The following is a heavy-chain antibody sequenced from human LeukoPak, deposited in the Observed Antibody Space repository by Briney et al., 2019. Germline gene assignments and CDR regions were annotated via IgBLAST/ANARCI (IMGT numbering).Heavy chain of an antibody. CDR1: GGTFSSYA. J-gene: IGHJ5*02. CDR2: IIPIFGTA. D-gene: IGHD6-19*01. CDR3: ARPIAVAGTGWFDP. V-gene: IGHV1-69*13. Sequence: GASVKVSCKASGGTFSSYAISWVRQAPGQGLEWTGGIIPIFGTANYAQKFQGRVTITADESTSTAYMELSSLRSGDTAVYYCARPIAVAGTGWFDPWGQGTLVTVSS.